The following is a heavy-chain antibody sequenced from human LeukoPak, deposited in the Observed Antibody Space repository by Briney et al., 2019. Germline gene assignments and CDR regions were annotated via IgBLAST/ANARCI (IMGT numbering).Heavy chain of an antibody. V-gene: IGHV1-18*01. D-gene: IGHD2-15*01. CDR1: GYTFTSYG. J-gene: IGHJ6*02. CDR3: ARDQCSGGSCYSIFYYYGMDV. CDR2: ISPYNGNT. Sequence: ASVKVSCKASGYTFTSYGISWVRQAPGQGLKGMGWISPYNGNTNYAQKLQGRVTMTTDTSTSTAYMELRSLRSDDTAVYYCARDQCSGGSCYSIFYYYGMDVWGQGTTVTVSS.